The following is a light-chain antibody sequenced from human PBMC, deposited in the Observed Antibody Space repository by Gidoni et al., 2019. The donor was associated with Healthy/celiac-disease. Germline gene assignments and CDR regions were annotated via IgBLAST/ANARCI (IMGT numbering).Light chain of an antibody. Sequence: DIQMTKSPSSLSASVGDRVTITCRASQSISSYLNWYQQKPGKAPKLLIYAASSLQSGVPSRFSGSGSGTDFTLTIRSLQPEDFATYYCQQSYSTLFTFGPGTKVDIK. CDR2: AAS. CDR3: QQSYSTLFT. CDR1: QSISSY. J-gene: IGKJ3*01. V-gene: IGKV1-39*01.